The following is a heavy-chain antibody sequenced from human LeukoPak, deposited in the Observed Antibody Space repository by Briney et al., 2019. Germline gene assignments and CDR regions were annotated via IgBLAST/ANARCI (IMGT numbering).Heavy chain of an antibody. CDR3: ARGGSSGWYWGNWFDP. D-gene: IGHD6-19*01. CDR2: IYYSGST. V-gene: IGHV4-39*07. Sequence: SETLSLTCTVSGYSISSSSYYWGWIRQPPGKGLEWIGSIYYSGSTYYNPSLKSRVTISVDTSKNQFSLKLSSVTAADTAVYYCARGGSSGWYWGNWFDPWGQGTLVTVSS. J-gene: IGHJ5*02. CDR1: GYSISSSSYY.